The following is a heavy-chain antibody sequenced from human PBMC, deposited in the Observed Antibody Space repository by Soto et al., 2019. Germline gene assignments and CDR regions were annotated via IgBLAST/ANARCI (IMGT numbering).Heavy chain of an antibody. CDR1: GFTFSSYG. CDR3: SRGRSPYYGYFDP. D-gene: IGHD3-3*01. CDR2: ISYDGSNK. Sequence: GGSLRLSCAASGFTFSSYGMHWVRQAPGKGLEWVAVISYDGSNKYYADSVKGRFTISRDNSKNTLYLQMNGLRADDTAVYYCSRGRSPYYGYFDPWGPGTLVTVSS. J-gene: IGHJ5*02. V-gene: IGHV3-30*12.